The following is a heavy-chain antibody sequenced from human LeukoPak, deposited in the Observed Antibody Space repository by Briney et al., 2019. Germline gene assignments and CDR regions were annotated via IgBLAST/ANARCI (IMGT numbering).Heavy chain of an antibody. CDR1: GGSFSGYY. D-gene: IGHD2-21*01. CDR3: ARGALVYCGGDCYSVIEHLYYFDH. Sequence: SETLSLTCAVYGGSFSGYYCSWIRQPPGKWLEWIGEITHSGSTNYNPSLKSRVTISVDTSKNQFSLKLSSVTAGDTAVYYCARGALVYCGGDCYSVIEHLYYFDHWRQGTLVTVSS. J-gene: IGHJ4*02. CDR2: ITHSGST. V-gene: IGHV4-34*01.